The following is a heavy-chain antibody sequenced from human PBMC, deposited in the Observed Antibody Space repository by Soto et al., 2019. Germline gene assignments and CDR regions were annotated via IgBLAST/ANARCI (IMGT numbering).Heavy chain of an antibody. CDR1: GGSISSYY. J-gene: IGHJ6*02. CDR3: ARDEWGSSAGDYYYCGMDV. V-gene: IGHV4-59*01. D-gene: IGHD6-6*01. Sequence: QVQLQESGPGLVKPSETLSLTCTVSGGSISSYYWSWIRQPPGKGLEWIGYIYYSGSTNYNPSLKSRVTISVDTSKNQFSLKLSSVTAADTAVYYCARDEWGSSAGDYYYCGMDVWGQGTTVTVSS. CDR2: IYYSGST.